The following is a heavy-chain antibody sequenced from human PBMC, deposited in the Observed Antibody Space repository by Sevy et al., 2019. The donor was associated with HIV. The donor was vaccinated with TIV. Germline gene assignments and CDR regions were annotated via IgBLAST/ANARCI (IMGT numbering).Heavy chain of an antibody. J-gene: IGHJ4*02. D-gene: IGHD1-1*01. V-gene: IGHV4-59*01. CDR2: IYFTGNT. Sequence: SETLSLTCSVSGGSISSYFWTWVRQSPRKGLEWIGNIYFTGNTDYSPSLKSRVTLSLDTSKSQFSLTLKSVTAADTAIYFCARDSTTRPRVLDYWDQGTLVTVSS. CDR3: ARDSTTRPRVLDY. CDR1: GGSISSYF.